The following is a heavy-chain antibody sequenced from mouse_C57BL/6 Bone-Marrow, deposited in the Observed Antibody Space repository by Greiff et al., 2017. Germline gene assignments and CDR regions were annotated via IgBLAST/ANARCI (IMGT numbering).Heavy chain of an antibody. CDR2: IDPNSGGT. Sequence: QVQLKQPGAELVKPGASVKLSCKASGYTFTSYWMHWVKQRPGRGLEWIGRIDPNSGGTKYNEKFKSKATLTVDKPSSTSYMQLSSLTSADSAVYYCARWGYYVHAWFAYWGQGTLVTVSA. J-gene: IGHJ3*01. V-gene: IGHV1-72*01. CDR3: ARWGYYVHAWFAY. D-gene: IGHD2-3*01. CDR1: GYTFTSYW.